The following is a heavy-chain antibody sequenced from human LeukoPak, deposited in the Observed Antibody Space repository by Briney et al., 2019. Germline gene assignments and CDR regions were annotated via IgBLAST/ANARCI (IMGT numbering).Heavy chain of an antibody. CDR2: IIPLFGTP. CDR3: ASATLRCSGGSCYEMDV. V-gene: IGHV1-69*06. J-gene: IGHJ6*04. Sequence: SVKVSCKASGGTFSSYTISWVRQAPGQGLEWMGGIIPLFGTPDYAQKFQGRVTITADKSTSTAYMELSSLRSEDTAVYYCASATLRCSGGSCYEMDVWGKGTTVTVSS. CDR1: GGTFSSYT. D-gene: IGHD2-15*01.